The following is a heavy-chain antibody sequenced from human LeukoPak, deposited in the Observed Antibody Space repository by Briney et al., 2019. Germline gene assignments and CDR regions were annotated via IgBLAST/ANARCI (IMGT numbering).Heavy chain of an antibody. CDR1: GFTFSKYW. Sequence: GGSLRLSCAASGFTFSKYWMHWVRQAPGKGLVWVSRINSDGSSTSYADSVKGRFTISRDNAKNTLYLQMNSLRAEDTAVYYCAREGATWVSWFDPWGQGTLVTVSS. CDR2: INSDGSST. D-gene: IGHD1-26*01. CDR3: AREGATWVSWFDP. V-gene: IGHV3-74*01. J-gene: IGHJ5*02.